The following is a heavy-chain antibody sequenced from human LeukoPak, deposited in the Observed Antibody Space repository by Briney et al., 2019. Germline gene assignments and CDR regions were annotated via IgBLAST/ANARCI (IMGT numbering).Heavy chain of an antibody. Sequence: RASVKVSCKASGGTFKNNALNWVRQAPGQGLEWMGGITPLFGSEHYAQRFQGRVTITTDESTSTAYMELSSLPSEDTAVYFCARGRPMVTGLDLWGQGTMVTVSS. D-gene: IGHD1-14*01. V-gene: IGHV1-69*05. J-gene: IGHJ3*01. CDR2: ITPLFGSE. CDR3: ARGRPMVTGLDL. CDR1: GGTFKNNA.